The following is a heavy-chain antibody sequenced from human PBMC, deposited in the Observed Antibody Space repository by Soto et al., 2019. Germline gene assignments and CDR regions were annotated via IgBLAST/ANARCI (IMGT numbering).Heavy chain of an antibody. CDR1: GYTFTGYY. D-gene: IGHD4-17*01. V-gene: IGHV1-2*04. J-gene: IGHJ6*02. CDR2: INPNSGGT. CDR3: AGGGAVTTGYYYYGMDV. Sequence: QVQLVQSGAEVKKPGASVKVSCKASGYTFTGYYMHWVRQAPGQGLEWMGWINPNSGGTNYAQKFKGWVTMTRGTSISTAYMELGRLRSDDTAVYYCAGGGAVTTGYYYYGMDVWGQGTTVTVSS.